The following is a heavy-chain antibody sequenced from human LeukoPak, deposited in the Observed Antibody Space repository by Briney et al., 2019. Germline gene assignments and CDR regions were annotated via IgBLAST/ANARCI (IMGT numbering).Heavy chain of an antibody. CDR3: AREFDL. V-gene: IGHV4-61*02. J-gene: IGHJ2*01. CDR2: IYTSGST. Sequence: SETLSLTCTVSGGSISSGNYYWNWIRQPAGKGLEWIGLIYTSGSTYYNPSLKSRLTISLDTSKNQFSLKLGSVTAADTAVYDCAREFDLWGRGTLVTVSS. CDR1: GGSISSGNYY.